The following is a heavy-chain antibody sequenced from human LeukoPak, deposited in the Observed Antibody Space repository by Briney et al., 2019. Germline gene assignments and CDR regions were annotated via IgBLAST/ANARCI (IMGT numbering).Heavy chain of an antibody. CDR2: IYTSGSS. Sequence: PSETLTLTCTVSGGSISRYYWSWIRQPAGKGLEWIGRIYTSGSSNYNPSLKSRVTMSVDTSKNQFSLKLSSVTAADTAVYYCARELLLWFGELWGVPAGDAFDIWGQGTMLTVSS. D-gene: IGHD3-10*01. CDR3: ARELLLWFGELWGVPAGDAFDI. J-gene: IGHJ3*02. CDR1: GGSISRYY. V-gene: IGHV4-4*07.